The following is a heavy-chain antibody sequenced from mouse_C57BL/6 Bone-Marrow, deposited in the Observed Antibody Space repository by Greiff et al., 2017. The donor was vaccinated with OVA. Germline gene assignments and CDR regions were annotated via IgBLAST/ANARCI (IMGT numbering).Heavy chain of an antibody. CDR2: IYPRSGNT. J-gene: IGHJ3*01. Sequence: LEESGAELARPGASVKLSCKASGYTFTSYGISWVKQRTGQGLEWIGEIYPRSGNTYYNEKFKGKATLTADKSSSTAYMELRSLTSEDSAVYFCARSNWGFSAWFAYWGQGTLVTVSA. V-gene: IGHV1-81*01. CDR3: ARSNWGFSAWFAY. CDR1: GYTFTSYG. D-gene: IGHD4-1*01.